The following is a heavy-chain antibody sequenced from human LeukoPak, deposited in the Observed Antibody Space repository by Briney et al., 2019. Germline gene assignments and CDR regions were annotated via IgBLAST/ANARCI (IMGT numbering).Heavy chain of an antibody. CDR3: ARGADSGYDFLSWFDP. CDR1: GYTFTSYG. J-gene: IGHJ5*02. V-gene: IGHV1-18*01. Sequence: GASVKVSCKASGYTFTSYGISWVLQAPGQGLEWMGWISAYNGNTNYAQKLQGRVTMTTDTSTSTAYMELRSLRSDDTAVYYCARGADSGYDFLSWFDPWGQGTLVTVSS. CDR2: ISAYNGNT. D-gene: IGHD5-12*01.